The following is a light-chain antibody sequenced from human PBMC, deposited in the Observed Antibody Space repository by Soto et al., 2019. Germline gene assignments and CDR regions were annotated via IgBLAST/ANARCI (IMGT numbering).Light chain of an antibody. V-gene: IGKV3-20*01. J-gene: IGKJ1*01. Sequence: EIVLTQSPGTLSLSPGERATLSCRASQSVTSSYLAWYQQKPGQAPSLLIYGASSRATGIPDRFSGSGSGTDFTLTISRQEPDDFAVYYCQQYGSSPWTFGQGTKVEIK. CDR3: QQYGSSPWT. CDR2: GAS. CDR1: QSVTSSY.